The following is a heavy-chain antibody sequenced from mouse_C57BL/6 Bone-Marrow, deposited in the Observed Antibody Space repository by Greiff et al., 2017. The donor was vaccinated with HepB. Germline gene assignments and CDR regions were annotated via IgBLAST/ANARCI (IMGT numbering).Heavy chain of an antibody. D-gene: IGHD2-4*01. CDR2: ISYDGSN. CDR3: ARDYDYDVDWFAY. J-gene: IGHJ3*01. Sequence: EVKLVESGPGLVKPSQSLSLTCSVTGYSITSGYYWNWIRQFPGNKLEWMGYISYDGSNNYNPSLKNRISITRDTSKNQFFLKLNSVTTEDTATYYCARDYDYDVDWFAYWGQGTLVTVSA. CDR1: GYSITSGYY. V-gene: IGHV3-6*01.